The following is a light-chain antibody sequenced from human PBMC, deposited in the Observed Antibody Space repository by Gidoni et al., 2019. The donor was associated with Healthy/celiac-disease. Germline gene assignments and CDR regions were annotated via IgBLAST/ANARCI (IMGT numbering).Light chain of an antibody. CDR2: GAS. Sequence: EIVMTQSPATLSVSPGERATLPCRASQSVSSNLAWYQQKPGQAPRLLIYGASTRAPGIPARISGSGSGRECTLIISSLQSEDFAVYYCQQYNNWPPLTFGGGTKVEIK. CDR1: QSVSSN. CDR3: QQYNNWPPLT. J-gene: IGKJ4*01. V-gene: IGKV3-15*01.